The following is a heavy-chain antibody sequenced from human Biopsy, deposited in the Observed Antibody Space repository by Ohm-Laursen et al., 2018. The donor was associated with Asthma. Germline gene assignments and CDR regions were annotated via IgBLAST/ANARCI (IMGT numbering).Heavy chain of an antibody. V-gene: IGHV3-30*03. Sequence: SLRLSCAASGFVFSQSGMHWVRQAPGKGLEWVALVSSDGHNKYYEDSVKGRFTISRDNSRNRLYLQINRLTVEDSAVYFCARQSGQDYGDSSGFDIWGQGPKVAVSS. CDR2: VSSDGHNK. CDR3: ARQSGQDYGDSSGFDI. D-gene: IGHD3-22*01. CDR1: GFVFSQSG. J-gene: IGHJ3*02.